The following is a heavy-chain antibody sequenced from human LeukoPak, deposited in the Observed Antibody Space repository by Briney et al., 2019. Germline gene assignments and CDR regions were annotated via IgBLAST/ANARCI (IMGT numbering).Heavy chain of an antibody. CDR2: MYYTGNT. V-gene: IGHV4-39*01. CDR1: GGSVSSTSYY. CDR3: ARFRDYDILTAYYVDY. J-gene: IGHJ4*02. D-gene: IGHD3-9*01. Sequence: SETLSLTCAVSGGSVSSTSYYWGWIRQPPGKGLEWIGSMYYTGNTYYSPSLKSRVNISVDRSKNQLSLKLSSVSAADTAVYYCARFRDYDILTAYYVDYWGQGTLVTVSS.